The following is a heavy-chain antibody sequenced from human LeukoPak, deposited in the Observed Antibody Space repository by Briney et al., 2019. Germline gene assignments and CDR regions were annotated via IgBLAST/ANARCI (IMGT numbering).Heavy chain of an antibody. Sequence: GGSLRLSCAASGFTFSDYYMSWIRQAPGKGLEWVSYISSSGSTIYYADSVKGRFTISRDNAKNSLYLQMNSLRAEDTAVYYCAREGSHYDSWSGPIQTPFGYWGQGTLVTVSS. CDR2: ISSSGSTI. CDR3: AREGSHYDSWSGPIQTPFGY. CDR1: GFTFSDYY. J-gene: IGHJ4*02. D-gene: IGHD3-3*01. V-gene: IGHV3-11*04.